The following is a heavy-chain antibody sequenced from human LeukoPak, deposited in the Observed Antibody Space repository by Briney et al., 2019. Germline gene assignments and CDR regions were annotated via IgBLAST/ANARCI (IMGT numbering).Heavy chain of an antibody. CDR2: VSSSSSYI. J-gene: IGHJ3*02. D-gene: IGHD6-13*01. Sequence: GGSLRLSCAASGFTFSSYSMNWVRQAPGKGLEWVSSVSSSSSYIYYADSVEGRFTISRDNAKNSLYLQMNSLRAEDTAVYYCARDVTAAGSYAFDIWGQGTMVTVSS. V-gene: IGHV3-21*01. CDR3: ARDVTAAGSYAFDI. CDR1: GFTFSSYS.